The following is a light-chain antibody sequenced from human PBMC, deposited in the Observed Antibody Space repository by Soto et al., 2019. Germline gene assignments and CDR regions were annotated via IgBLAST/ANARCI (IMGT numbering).Light chain of an antibody. CDR2: KAT. V-gene: IGKV1-5*03. Sequence: DIEMTQSPSTLSATVGDTVTITCRASQSIGTWLAWYQQKPEKAPKLLIYKATNVQSGVPSRFSGSGSGTEFRLTISSLQPEDFAMYYCQQYNDYQYTFGQGTNLEIK. CDR3: QQYNDYQYT. J-gene: IGKJ2*01. CDR1: QSIGTW.